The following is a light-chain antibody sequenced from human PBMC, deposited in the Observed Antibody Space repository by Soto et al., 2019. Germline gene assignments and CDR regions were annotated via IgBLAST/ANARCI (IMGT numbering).Light chain of an antibody. J-gene: IGKJ1*01. Sequence: DIQTTQSPSTLSASVGDRVTITCRASQSISSWLAWYQQKPGKAPKLLIYKASSLESGVPSRFSGSGSGTEFTLTISSLQPDDFATYYCQQYNNYSWTFGQGTKVDIK. CDR1: QSISSW. CDR3: QQYNNYSWT. V-gene: IGKV1-5*03. CDR2: KAS.